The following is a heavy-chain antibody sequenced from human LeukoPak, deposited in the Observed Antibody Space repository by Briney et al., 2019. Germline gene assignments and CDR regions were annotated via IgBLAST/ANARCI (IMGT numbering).Heavy chain of an antibody. V-gene: IGHV3-53*01. J-gene: IGHJ4*02. CDR2: IYSGGST. CDR3: ARALGASRFDY. CDR1: GGSISSYY. D-gene: IGHD3-16*01. Sequence: ETLSLTCTVSGGSISSYYWSWIRQPPGKGLEWVSVIYSGGSTYYADSVKGRFTISRDNSKNTLYLQMNSLRAEDTAVYYCARALGASRFDYWGQGTLVTVSS.